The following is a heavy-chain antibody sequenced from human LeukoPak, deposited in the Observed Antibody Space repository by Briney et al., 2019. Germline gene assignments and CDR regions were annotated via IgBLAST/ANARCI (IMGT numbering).Heavy chain of an antibody. CDR1: GFTVSSNY. D-gene: IGHD6-19*01. CDR2: ISSSSSTI. V-gene: IGHV3-48*04. CDR3: ARDSSGFNSGSNAFDI. Sequence: GGSLRLSCAASGFTVSSNYMNWVRQAPGKGLEWVSYISSSSSTIYYADSVKGRFTISRDNAKNSMYLQMNSLRAEDTAVYYCARDSSGFNSGSNAFDIWGQGTLVTVSS. J-gene: IGHJ3*02.